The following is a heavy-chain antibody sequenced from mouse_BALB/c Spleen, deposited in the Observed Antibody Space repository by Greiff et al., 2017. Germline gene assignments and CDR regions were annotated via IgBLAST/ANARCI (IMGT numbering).Heavy chain of an antibody. D-gene: IGHD1-1*01. CDR1: GYTFTDYN. J-gene: IGHJ2*01. V-gene: IGHV1S29*02. Sequence: EVKLMESGPELVKPGASVKISCKASGYTFTDYNMHWVKQSHGKSLEWIEYIYPYNGGTGYNQKFKSKATLTVDNSSSTAYMELRSLTSEDSAVYYCARDSKIYYYGHYWGQGTTLTVSS. CDR2: IYPYNGGT. CDR3: ARDSKIYYYGHY.